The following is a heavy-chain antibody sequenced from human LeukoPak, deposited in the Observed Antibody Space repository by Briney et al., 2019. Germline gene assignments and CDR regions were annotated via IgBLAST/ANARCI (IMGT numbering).Heavy chain of an antibody. J-gene: IGHJ4*02. V-gene: IGHV3-53*01. Sequence: GGSLRFSCAASGFTVSNSFMSWVRQAPGKGLEWVSIIYSGGSAYYADSVKGRFTISRDNSKNTLYLQMNSLRAEDTAGYYCTRVYGSGSYYSHCWGQGTLVTVSS. CDR2: IYSGGSA. CDR1: GFTVSNSF. CDR3: TRVYGSGSYYSHC. D-gene: IGHD3-10*01.